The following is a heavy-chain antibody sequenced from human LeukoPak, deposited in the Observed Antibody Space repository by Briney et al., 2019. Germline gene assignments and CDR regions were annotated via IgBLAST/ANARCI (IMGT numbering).Heavy chain of an antibody. CDR3: AKDWAPDYYDSSGRAWFDP. D-gene: IGHD3-22*01. CDR2: FSGSGGST. V-gene: IGHV3-23*01. CDR1: GFTFSSYA. Sequence: GGSLRLSCAASGFTFSSYAMSWVRQAPGKGLECISGFSGSGGSTYYADSVKGRFTISRDNSKNTLYLQMNSLRAEDTAVYYCAKDWAPDYYDSSGRAWFDPWGQGTLVTVSS. J-gene: IGHJ5*02.